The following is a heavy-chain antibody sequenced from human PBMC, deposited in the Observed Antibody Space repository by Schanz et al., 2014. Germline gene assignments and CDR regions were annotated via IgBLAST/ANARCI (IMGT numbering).Heavy chain of an antibody. V-gene: IGHV1-69*04. Sequence: QVQLVQSGAEVKKPGSSVKVSCKASGGTFSSFGINWLRQAPGQGLEWMGRIIPIHGIVNYAQRFQDRVRITADKSTSTAYMELSSLRSDDTAVYYCARGGGPEDVFDIWGRGTILTVSS. CDR3: ARGGGPEDVFDI. CDR1: GGTFSSFG. J-gene: IGHJ3*02. D-gene: IGHD5-12*01. CDR2: IIPIHGIV.